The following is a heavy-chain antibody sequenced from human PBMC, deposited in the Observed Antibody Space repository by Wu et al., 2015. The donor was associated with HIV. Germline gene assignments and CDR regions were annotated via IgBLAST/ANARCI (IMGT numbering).Heavy chain of an antibody. CDR2: IIPIFGTA. D-gene: IGHD3-22*01. V-gene: IGHV1-69*05. CDR3: ARDQSSTYYYDSSGYTPRRXRSDPVGPNGTWY. Sequence: QVQLVQSGAEVKKPGSSVKVSCKASGGTFSSYAISWVRQAPGQGLEWMGGIIPIFGTANYAQKFQGRVTITTDESTSTAYMELSSLRSEDTAVYYCARDQSSTYYYDSSGYTPRRXRSDPVGPNGTWY. CDR1: GGTFSSYA. J-gene: IGHJ2*01.